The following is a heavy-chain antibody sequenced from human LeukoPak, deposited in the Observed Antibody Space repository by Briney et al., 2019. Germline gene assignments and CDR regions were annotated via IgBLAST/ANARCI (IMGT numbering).Heavy chain of an antibody. CDR3: AREGALDIGVDY. CDR2: ISYDGSNK. CDR1: GFTFSSYA. Sequence: GRSLRLSCAASGFTFSSYAMHWVRQAPGKGLEWVAVISYDGSNKYYADSVKGRFTISRDNSKNTLYLQMNSLRAEDTAVYYCAREGALDIGVDYWGQGTLVTVSS. V-gene: IGHV3-30-3*01. J-gene: IGHJ4*02. D-gene: IGHD2-15*01.